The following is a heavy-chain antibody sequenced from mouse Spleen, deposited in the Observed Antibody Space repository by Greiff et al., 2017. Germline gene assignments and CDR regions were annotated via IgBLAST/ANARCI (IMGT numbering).Heavy chain of an antibody. CDR2: INPNNGGT. CDR3: ARAPHHYGGLYFDV. CDR1: GYTFTDYN. D-gene: IGHD1-2*01. V-gene: IGHV1-18*01. Sequence: EVQLQQSGPELVKPGASVKIPCKASGYTFTDYNMDWMKQSHGKSLEWIGDINPNNGGTIYNQKFKGKATLTVDKSSSTAYMELRSLTSEDTAVYYCARAPHHYGGLYFDVWGAGTTVTVSS. J-gene: IGHJ1*01.